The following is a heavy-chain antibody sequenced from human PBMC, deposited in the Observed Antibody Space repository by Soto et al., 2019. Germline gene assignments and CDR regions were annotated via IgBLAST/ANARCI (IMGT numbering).Heavy chain of an antibody. CDR1: GFSISDHY. J-gene: IGHJ4*02. V-gene: IGHV3-11*05. Sequence: QVQLVESGGGLVKPGASLRLTCAASGFSISDHYMSWIRQAPGKGLEWVSYSSNSGTFTKYADSVKGRFSISRDNAKNSLYLEINSLRGEDTAIYYCARSGDNYNVLDYWGQGTPVTVSS. D-gene: IGHD3-10*02. CDR2: SSNSGTFT. CDR3: ARSGDNYNVLDY.